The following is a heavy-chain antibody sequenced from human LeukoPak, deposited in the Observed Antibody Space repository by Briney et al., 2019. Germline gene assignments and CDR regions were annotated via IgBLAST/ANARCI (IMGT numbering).Heavy chain of an antibody. CDR2: IKQDGSEK. D-gene: IGHD1-1*01. CDR1: GFTFSSYW. J-gene: IGHJ6*02. CDR3: ARARRNDAYYYYGMDV. Sequence: GGSLRLSCAASGFTFSSYWMSWVCQAPGKGLEWVANIKQDGSEKYYVDSVKGRFTISRDNAKNSLYLQMNSLRAEDTAVYYCARARRNDAYYYYGMDVWGQGTTVTVSS. V-gene: IGHV3-7*03.